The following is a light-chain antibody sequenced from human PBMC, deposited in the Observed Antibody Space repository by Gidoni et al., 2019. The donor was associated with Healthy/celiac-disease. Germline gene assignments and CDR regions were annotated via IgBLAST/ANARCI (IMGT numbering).Light chain of an antibody. J-gene: IGKJ4*02. CDR1: QSVSSY. V-gene: IGKV3-11*01. Sequence: ELVLSPSPATLSLSPGQRATLSCRASQSVSSYLAWYQQKPGQAPRLLIYDASNRATGIPARCSGRGSGTDFTLTISSLEPEDFAVYYCQQRSNWPPRTFGGGTKVEIK. CDR3: QQRSNWPPRT. CDR2: DAS.